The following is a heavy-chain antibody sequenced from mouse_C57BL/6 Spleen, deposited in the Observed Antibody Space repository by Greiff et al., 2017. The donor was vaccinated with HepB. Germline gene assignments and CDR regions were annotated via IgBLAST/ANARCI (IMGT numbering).Heavy chain of an antibody. D-gene: IGHD2-2*01. CDR3: ARDAVTTPMDY. J-gene: IGHJ4*01. Sequence: DVKLVESGPGLVKPSQSLSLTCSVTGYSITSGYYWNWIRQFPGNKLEWMGYISYDGSNNYNPSLKNRISITRDTSKNQFFLKLNSVTTEDTATYYCARDAVTTPMDYWGQGTSVTVSS. CDR1: GYSITSGYY. CDR2: ISYDGSN. V-gene: IGHV3-6*01.